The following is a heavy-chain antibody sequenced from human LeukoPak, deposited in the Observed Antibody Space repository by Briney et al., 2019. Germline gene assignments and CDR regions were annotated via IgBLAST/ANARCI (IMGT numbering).Heavy chain of an antibody. CDR1: GGSISSSSYY. CDR3: ARSDRSGPGRWFDP. Sequence: SETLSLTCTVSGGSISSSSYYWGWIRQPPGKGLEWIGSIYYSGSTYYNPSLKSRVTISVDTSKNQFSLKLSSVTAADTAVYYCARSDRSGPGRWFDPWGQGTLVTVSS. CDR2: IYYSGST. V-gene: IGHV4-39*07. J-gene: IGHJ5*02. D-gene: IGHD2-15*01.